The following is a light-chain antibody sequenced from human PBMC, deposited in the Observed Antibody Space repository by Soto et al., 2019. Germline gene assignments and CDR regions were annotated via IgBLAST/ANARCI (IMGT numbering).Light chain of an antibody. CDR3: QVWDSSTARV. J-gene: IGLJ3*02. CDR1: NIGSKN. CDR2: RDS. V-gene: IGLV3-9*01. Sequence: SYELTQPLSVSVALGQTARINCGGNNIGSKNVHWYQHKPGQAPVLVIYRDSNRPSGIPERFSGSNSGNTATLTISRAQAGDEADYYCQVWDSSTARVFGGGTKVTVL.